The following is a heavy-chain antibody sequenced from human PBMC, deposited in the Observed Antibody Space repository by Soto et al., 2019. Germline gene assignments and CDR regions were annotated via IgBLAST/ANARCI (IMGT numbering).Heavy chain of an antibody. V-gene: IGHV3-33*01. J-gene: IGHJ4*02. CDR1: GFSFSSYC. Sequence: CLRRSCEASGFSFSSYCMQWVLQAPGNGLQWVAVIWSDGGNKYYADPVKGRFTISRDNSKNTLYVQMKSLRAEDTAVYYCARDPYCSTTSCSYYFDYWGQGTMVTVSS. D-gene: IGHD2-2*01. CDR2: IWSDGGNK. CDR3: ARDPYCSTTSCSYYFDY.